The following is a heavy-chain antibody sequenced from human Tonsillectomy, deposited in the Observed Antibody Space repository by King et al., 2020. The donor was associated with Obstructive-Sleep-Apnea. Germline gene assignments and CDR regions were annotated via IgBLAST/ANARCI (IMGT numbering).Heavy chain of an antibody. J-gene: IGHJ4*02. CDR3: ARKYCGGDCSFGSY. CDR1: GGSFSGYY. CDR2: INHSGST. V-gene: IGHV4-34*01. D-gene: IGHD2-21*02. Sequence: VQLQQWGAGLLKPSETLSLTCAVYGGSFSGYYWSWLRQPPGKGLEWIGEINHSGSTNYNPSLKSRVTISVDTSKNQFSLKLSSVTAADTAVYYCARKYCGGDCSFGSYWGQGTLVTVSS.